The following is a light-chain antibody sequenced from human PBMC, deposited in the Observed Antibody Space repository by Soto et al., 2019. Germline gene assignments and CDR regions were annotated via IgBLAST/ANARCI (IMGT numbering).Light chain of an antibody. CDR2: AAS. Sequence: DNQMTQTPSSVPASVGDRVTITCRASQSISSYLSWYQQKPGTAPKLLIYAASNLQSGVPSRFSGSGSGTDFTLTISGLQPEDSATYYCQETYNIPLTFGGGTKVEIK. V-gene: IGKV1-39*01. CDR1: QSISSY. J-gene: IGKJ4*01. CDR3: QETYNIPLT.